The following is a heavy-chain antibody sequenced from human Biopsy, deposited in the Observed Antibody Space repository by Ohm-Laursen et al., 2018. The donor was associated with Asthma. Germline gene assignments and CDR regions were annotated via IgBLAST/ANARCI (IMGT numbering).Heavy chain of an antibody. V-gene: IGHV4-30-4*01. D-gene: IGHD4-17*01. Sequence: SQTLSLTCTLSRGYIRIYDHHWAWIRRTPGKGLEWIGSGFYSGTTHYSPSLARRVSIAVDTSMNQFSMTLRSVTDADTAVYCCARVACYGDIYFAIDVWGPGTTVSV. CDR3: ARVACYGDIYFAIDV. CDR1: RGYIRIYDHH. J-gene: IGHJ6*02. CDR2: GFYSGTT.